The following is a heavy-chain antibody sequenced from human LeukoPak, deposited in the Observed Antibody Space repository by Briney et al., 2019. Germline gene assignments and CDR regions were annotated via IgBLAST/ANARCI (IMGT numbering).Heavy chain of an antibody. CDR1: GGSFSGYY. Sequence: SETLSLTCAVYGGSFSGYYWSWTRQPPGKGLEWIGEINHSGSTNYNPSLKSRVTISVDTSKNQFSLKLRSVTAADTAVYYCARAARRDGYTHGGWGQGTLVTVSS. CDR3: ARAARRDGYTHGG. CDR2: INHSGST. D-gene: IGHD5-24*01. J-gene: IGHJ4*02. V-gene: IGHV4-34*01.